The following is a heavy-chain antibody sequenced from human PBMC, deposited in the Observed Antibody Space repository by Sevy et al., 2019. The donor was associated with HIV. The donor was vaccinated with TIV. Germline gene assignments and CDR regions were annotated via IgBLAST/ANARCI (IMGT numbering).Heavy chain of an antibody. Sequence: GGSLRLSCAASGFVFSSYTMNWVRQSPGKGLEWVSSISSSSRYIFYADPVKGRFTISRDNARNSLYLQMNSLRAEDTAVYYCARDMAYGSGSIVYDYWGQGTLVTVSS. V-gene: IGHV3-21*01. D-gene: IGHD3-10*01. CDR3: ARDMAYGSGSIVYDY. J-gene: IGHJ4*02. CDR1: GFVFSSYT. CDR2: ISSSSRYI.